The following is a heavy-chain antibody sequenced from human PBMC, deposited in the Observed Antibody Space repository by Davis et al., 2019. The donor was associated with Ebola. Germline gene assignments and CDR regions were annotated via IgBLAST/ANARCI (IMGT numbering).Heavy chain of an antibody. D-gene: IGHD6-19*01. J-gene: IGHJ4*02. CDR2: ISGSGGST. CDR3: AKATGYSSAPPHPVGDDY. Sequence: PGGSLRLSCAASGFTFSSYAMSWVRQAPGKGLEWVSAISGSGGSTYYADSVKGRFTISRDNSKNTLYLQMNSLRAEDTAVYYCAKATGYSSAPPHPVGDDYWGQGTLVTVSS. V-gene: IGHV3-23*01. CDR1: GFTFSSYA.